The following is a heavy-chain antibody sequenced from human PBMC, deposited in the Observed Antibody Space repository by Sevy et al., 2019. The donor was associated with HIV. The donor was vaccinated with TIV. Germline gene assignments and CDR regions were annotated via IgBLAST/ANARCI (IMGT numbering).Heavy chain of an antibody. CDR1: GGTFSSYA. V-gene: IGHV1-69*13. Sequence: ASVKVSCKASGGTFSSYAISWVRQTPGQGLEWMGLIIPIISTPTYARKFQGRLSFTADEASGTAYMELSGLRSEDTAVYYCTREGDGYNYVSWFDPWGQGTLVTVSS. D-gene: IGHD5-12*01. J-gene: IGHJ5*02. CDR3: TREGDGYNYVSWFDP. CDR2: IIPIISTP.